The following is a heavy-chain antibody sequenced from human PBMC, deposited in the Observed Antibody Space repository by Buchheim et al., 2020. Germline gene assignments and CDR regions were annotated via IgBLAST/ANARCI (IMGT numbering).Heavy chain of an antibody. CDR2: ISYSGGT. J-gene: IGHJ2*01. CDR3: ARRSRNYWYFDL. Sequence: QVQLQESGPGLVKPSDTLSLTCTVSGGSISSSSYYWGWIPQPPGEGLEWIGTISYSGGTYYNPSLKSRATISVDTSKNQLSLKLSSVAVADAAVYYCARRSRNYWYFDLWGRST. V-gene: IGHV4-39*01. CDR1: GGSISSSSYY.